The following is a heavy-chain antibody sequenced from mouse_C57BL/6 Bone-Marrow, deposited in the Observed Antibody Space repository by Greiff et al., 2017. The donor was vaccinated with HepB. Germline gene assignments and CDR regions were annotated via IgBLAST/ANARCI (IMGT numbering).Heavy chain of an antibody. D-gene: IGHD1-1*01. J-gene: IGHJ4*01. CDR3: ARDGSRDYAMDY. CDR1: GYTFTSYW. V-gene: IGHV1-55*01. CDR2: IYPGSGST. Sequence: VQLQQSGAELVKPGASVKMSCKASGYTFTSYWITWVKQRPGQGLEWIGDIYPGSGSTNYNEKFKSKATLTVDTSSSTAYMQLSSLTSEDSAVYYCARDGSRDYAMDYWGQGTSVTVSS.